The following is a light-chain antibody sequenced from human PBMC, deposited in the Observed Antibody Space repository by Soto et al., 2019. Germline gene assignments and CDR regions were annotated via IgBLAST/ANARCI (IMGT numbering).Light chain of an antibody. Sequence: DIQMTQSPSSLSASLGDRVTITCRASQSISSYLNWYQQKPGKAPKLLLYAASSLQSGVPSRFSGSGSGTDFTLTISSLQPEDFATYYCQQSDSTPWTFGQGTKVEIK. CDR2: AAS. V-gene: IGKV1-39*01. J-gene: IGKJ1*01. CDR3: QQSDSTPWT. CDR1: QSISSY.